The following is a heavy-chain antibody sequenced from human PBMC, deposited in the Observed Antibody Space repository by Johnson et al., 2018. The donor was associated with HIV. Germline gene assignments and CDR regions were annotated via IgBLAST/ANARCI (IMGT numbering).Heavy chain of an antibody. D-gene: IGHD6-6*01. J-gene: IGHJ3*02. V-gene: IGHV3-30*03. CDR3: ARVLGSSRRGAFDI. CDR1: GFTFDDYV. Sequence: QVKLVESGGGLVQPGRSLRLSCAASGFTFDDYVMHWVRQAPGKGLEWVAVISYDGSNKYYADSVKGRFTISRDNSKNTLYLQMNSLRAEDTAVYYCARVLGSSRRGAFDIWGQGTMVTVSS. CDR2: ISYDGSNK.